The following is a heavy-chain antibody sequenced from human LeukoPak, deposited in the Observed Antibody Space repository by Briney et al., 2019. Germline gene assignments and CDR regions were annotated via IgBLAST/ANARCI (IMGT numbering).Heavy chain of an antibody. V-gene: IGHV3-23*01. D-gene: IGHD3-22*01. CDR2: ISSSGVST. CDR1: GFTFSSYA. Sequence: GGSLRLSCAAPGFTFSSYAMSWVRQAPGKGLEWVSAISSSGVSTYYADSVKGRSTISRDNSKNTQYLQMNSLRAEDTAVYYCAKESRSGIVVVSRGYFQHWGEGTLVTVSS. CDR3: AKESRSGIVVVSRGYFQH. J-gene: IGHJ1*01.